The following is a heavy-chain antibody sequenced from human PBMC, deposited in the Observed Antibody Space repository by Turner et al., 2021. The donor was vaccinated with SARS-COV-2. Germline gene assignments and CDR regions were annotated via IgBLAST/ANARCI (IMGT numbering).Heavy chain of an antibody. CDR1: GITVSSNY. V-gene: IGHV3-66*01. J-gene: IGHJ6*02. CDR2: IYSGGST. CDR3: ARDLVSYGMDV. D-gene: IGHD3-16*01. Sequence: EVQLVESGGGLVQPGGSLSLSCAASGITVSSNYMSWVRQAPGKGLEWVSVIYSGGSTFYADSVKGRFTISRDNSKNTLYLQINSLRSEDTAVYYCARDLVSYGMDVWGQGTTVTVSS.